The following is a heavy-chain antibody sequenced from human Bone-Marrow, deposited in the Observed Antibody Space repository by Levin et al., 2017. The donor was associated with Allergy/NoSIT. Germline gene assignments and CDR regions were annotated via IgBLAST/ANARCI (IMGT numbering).Heavy chain of an antibody. J-gene: IGHJ5*02. CDR3: ARLADNWNVNWFDP. CDR2: IYYNSYT. Sequence: SETLSLTCTVSGASINSTNYYWGWIRQPPGRGLEWIGTIYYNSYTYYNPSLKSRVTISKDTSKNQFSLKLSSVTAADTAVYYCARLADNWNVNWFDPWGQGTLVTVSS. V-gene: IGHV4-39*07. D-gene: IGHD1-20*01. CDR1: GASINSTNYY.